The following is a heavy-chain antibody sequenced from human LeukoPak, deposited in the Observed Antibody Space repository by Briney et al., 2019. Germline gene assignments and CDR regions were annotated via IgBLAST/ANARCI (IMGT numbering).Heavy chain of an antibody. CDR3: ARVERTSSTGTTNGWFDP. D-gene: IGHD1-1*01. CDR1: GYTFTGYY. CDR2: INPNSGGT. V-gene: IGHV1-2*04. J-gene: IGHJ5*02. Sequence: ASVKVSCKASGYTFTGYYMHWVRQAPGQGLEWMGWINPNSGGTNYAQKFQGWVTMTRDTSISTAYMELSSLRSEDTAVYYCARVERTSSTGTTNGWFDPWGQGTRVTVSS.